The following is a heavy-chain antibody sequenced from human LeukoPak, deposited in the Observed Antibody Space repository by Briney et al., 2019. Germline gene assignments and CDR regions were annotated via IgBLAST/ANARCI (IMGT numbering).Heavy chain of an antibody. D-gene: IGHD3-9*01. V-gene: IGHV4-61*01. Sequence: SETLSLTCTVSGGSVSSGSYYWSWIRQPPGKGLEWIGYIYYSGSTNYNPSLRSRVTISVDTPKNQFSLKLSSVTAADTAVYYCASKPNYDILTGYYSDYYYYGMDVWGQGTTVTVSS. CDR3: ASKPNYDILTGYYSDYYYYGMDV. CDR2: IYYSGST. CDR1: GGSVSSGSYY. J-gene: IGHJ6*02.